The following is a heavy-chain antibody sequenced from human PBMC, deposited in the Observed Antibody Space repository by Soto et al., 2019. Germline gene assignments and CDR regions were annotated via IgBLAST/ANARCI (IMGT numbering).Heavy chain of an antibody. J-gene: IGHJ4*02. Sequence: PGGSLRLSCAASGFTFSSYWMSWVRQAPGKGLDWVANIKQDGSEKYYVDSVKGRFTISRDNAKNSLYLQMNSLRAEDTAVYYCARDHYGSGSYPLPDFDYWGQGTLVTVSS. V-gene: IGHV3-7*01. CDR3: ARDHYGSGSYPLPDFDY. D-gene: IGHD3-10*01. CDR1: GFTFSSYW. CDR2: IKQDGSEK.